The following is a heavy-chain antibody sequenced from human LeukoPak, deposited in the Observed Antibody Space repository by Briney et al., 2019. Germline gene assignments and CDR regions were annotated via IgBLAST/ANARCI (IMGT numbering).Heavy chain of an antibody. V-gene: IGHV3-23*01. CDR3: AKGGVRYLF. D-gene: IGHD3-9*01. CDR2: ISGSGGRT. J-gene: IGHJ4*02. Sequence: PGGSLRLSCAASGFTFSGYAMSWVRQAPGKGLEWVSAISGSGGRTYYADSVMGRFTISRDNSKNTLYLQMKSLRAEDTAVYYCAKGGVRYLFWGQGTLVTVSS. CDR1: GFTFSGYA.